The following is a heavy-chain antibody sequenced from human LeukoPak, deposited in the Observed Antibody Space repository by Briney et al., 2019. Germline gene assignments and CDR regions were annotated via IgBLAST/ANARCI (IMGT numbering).Heavy chain of an antibody. CDR3: ARVHRYASSWDSLDY. CDR2: ISSSSSYI. J-gene: IGHJ4*02. V-gene: IGHV3-21*04. D-gene: IGHD2-2*01. CDR1: GFTFSSYS. Sequence: GGSLRLSCAASGFTFSSYSMNWVRQAPGKGLEWVSSISSSSSYIYYADSVKGRFSISRDNAKNSLYLQMNSLRAEDTAFYHCARVHRYASSWDSLDYWGQGTLVTVSS.